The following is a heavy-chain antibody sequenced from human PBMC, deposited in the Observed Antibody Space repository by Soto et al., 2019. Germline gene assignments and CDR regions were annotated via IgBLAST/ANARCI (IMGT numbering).Heavy chain of an antibody. D-gene: IGHD2-15*01. J-gene: IGHJ4*02. Sequence: SQTLSLTCTVSGGSISSYYWSWIRQPPGKGLEWIGYIYYSGSTNYNPSLKSRVTISVDTSKNQFSLKLSSVTAADTAVYYCARLLTTPLGYCSGGSCYSFGTNHFDYWGQGTLVTVSS. V-gene: IGHV4-59*08. CDR2: IYYSGST. CDR1: GGSISSYY. CDR3: ARLLTTPLGYCSGGSCYSFGTNHFDY.